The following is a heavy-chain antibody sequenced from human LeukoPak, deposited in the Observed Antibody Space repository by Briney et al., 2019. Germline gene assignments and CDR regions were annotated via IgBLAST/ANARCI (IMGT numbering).Heavy chain of an antibody. Sequence: PSETLSLTCAAYGWSFSGYYWSWIRQPPGKGLEWIGEINHSGSTNYNPSLKSRVTISVDTSKNQFSLKLSSVTAADTAVYYCARHYESSGYLWDHICCVLGGQRTLVSVSS. CDR1: GWSFSGYY. CDR2: INHSGST. J-gene: IGHJ4*02. D-gene: IGHD3-22*01. V-gene: IGHV4-34*01. CDR3: ARHYESSGYLWDHICCVL.